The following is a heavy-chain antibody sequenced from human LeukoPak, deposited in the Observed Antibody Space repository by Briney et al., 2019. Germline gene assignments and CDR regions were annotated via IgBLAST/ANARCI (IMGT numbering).Heavy chain of an antibody. J-gene: IGHJ3*02. CDR3: ARVSVVRGVSDAFDI. CDR2: IIPILGIA. D-gene: IGHD3-10*01. Sequence: SVKVSCKASGGTFSSYAISWVRQAPGQGLEWMGRIIPILGIANYAQKFQGRVTITADKSTSTAYMELSSLRSEDTAVYYCARVSVVRGVSDAFDIWGQGTMVTVSS. CDR1: GGTFSSYA. V-gene: IGHV1-69*04.